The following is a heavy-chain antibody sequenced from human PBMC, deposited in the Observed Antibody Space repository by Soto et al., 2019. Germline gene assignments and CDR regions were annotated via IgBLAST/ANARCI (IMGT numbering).Heavy chain of an antibody. D-gene: IGHD3-22*01. CDR1: GFTFSTND. CDR3: VREFCGYPNCPGGSYHDL. V-gene: IGHV3-13*01. CDR2: IGVRGKK. Sequence: EEQLVESGGGLVQPGGSLRLSCVPSGFTFSTNDFHGVRQVTGKGLEWVASIGVRGKKYYSDSFKRRFTISRENALKSSFLQINELRAGDTAVYYCVREFCGYPNCPGGSYHDLWGRGTLVTVSS. J-gene: IGHJ2*01.